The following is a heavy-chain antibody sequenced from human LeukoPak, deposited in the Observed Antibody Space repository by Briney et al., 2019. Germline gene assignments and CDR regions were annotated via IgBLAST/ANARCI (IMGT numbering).Heavy chain of an antibody. CDR3: ATDLMGGGYSGYDLIDY. CDR1: GYTLTELS. D-gene: IGHD5-12*01. CDR2: FDPEDGET. J-gene: IGHJ4*02. Sequence: ASVKVSCKVSGYTLTELSMHWVRQAAGKGLEWMGGFDPEDGETIYAQKFQGRVTMTEDTSTDTAYMELNSLRSEDTAVYYCATDLMGGGYSGYDLIDYWGQGTLVTVSS. V-gene: IGHV1-24*01.